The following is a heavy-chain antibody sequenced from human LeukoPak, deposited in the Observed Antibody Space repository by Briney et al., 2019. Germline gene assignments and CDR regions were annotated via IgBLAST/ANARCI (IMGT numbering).Heavy chain of an antibody. Sequence: GGSLRLSCAASVFTFSSYWMSWVRQAPWKGLEWVANIKQDGSEKYYVDSVKGRFTISRDNAKNSLYLQMNSLRAEDTAVYYCARVIDGDTAMEPDYWGQGTLVTVSS. CDR1: VFTFSSYW. D-gene: IGHD5-18*01. CDR3: ARVIDGDTAMEPDY. J-gene: IGHJ4*02. V-gene: IGHV3-7*01. CDR2: IKQDGSEK.